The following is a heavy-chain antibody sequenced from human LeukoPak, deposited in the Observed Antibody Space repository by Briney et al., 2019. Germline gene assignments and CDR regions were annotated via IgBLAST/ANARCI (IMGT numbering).Heavy chain of an antibody. CDR2: ISSSSSYI. J-gene: IGHJ4*02. Sequence: PGGSLRLSCAASGFTFSSYSMNWVRQAPGKGLEWVSSISSSSSYIYYADSVKGRFTISRDNAKTSLYLQMNSLRAEDTAVYYCARSPVVSGSPYDYWGQGTLVTVSS. CDR1: GFTFSSYS. CDR3: ARSPVVSGSPYDY. D-gene: IGHD1-26*01. V-gene: IGHV3-21*01.